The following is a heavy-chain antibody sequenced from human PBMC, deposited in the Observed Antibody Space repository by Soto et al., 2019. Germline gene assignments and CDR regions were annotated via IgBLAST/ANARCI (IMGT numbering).Heavy chain of an antibody. CDR2: IYYSGST. V-gene: IGHV4-39*01. CDR1: GGSISSSSYY. J-gene: IGHJ6*02. CDR3: ARRIRYYGPGSYYGHYYYYGMDV. D-gene: IGHD3-10*01. Sequence: PSETLSLTCTVSGGSISSSSYYWGWIRQPPGKGLEWIGSIYYSGSTYYNPSLKSRVTISVDTSKNQFSLKLSSVTAADTAVYYCARRIRYYGPGSYYGHYYYYGMDVWGQGTTVTVSS.